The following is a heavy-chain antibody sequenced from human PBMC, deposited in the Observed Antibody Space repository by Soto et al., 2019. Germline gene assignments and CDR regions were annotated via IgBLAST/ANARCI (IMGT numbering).Heavy chain of an antibody. Sequence: ASVKVSCKASGYTFTGYYMHWVRQAPGQGLEWMGRIIPNSGGTNYAQKFQGWVTITRDTSTSTAYMELSRLRSEDTAVYYCARGQNIVATTEFDPWGQGTLVTVSS. D-gene: IGHD5-12*01. CDR1: GYTFTGYY. V-gene: IGHV1-2*04. J-gene: IGHJ5*02. CDR3: ARGQNIVATTEFDP. CDR2: IIPNSGGT.